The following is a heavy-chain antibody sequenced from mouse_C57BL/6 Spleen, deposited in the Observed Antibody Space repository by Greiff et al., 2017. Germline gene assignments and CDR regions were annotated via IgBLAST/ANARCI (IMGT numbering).Heavy chain of an antibody. Sequence: QVHVKQSGTELVKPGASVKLSCKASGYTFTSYWMHWVKQRPGQGLEWIGNINPSNGGTNYNEKFKSKATLTVDKSSSTAYMQLSSLTSEDSAVYYCARTPVYPWYFDVWGTGTTVTVSS. J-gene: IGHJ1*03. V-gene: IGHV1-53*01. CDR3: ARTPVYPWYFDV. CDR1: GYTFTSYW. CDR2: INPSNGGT.